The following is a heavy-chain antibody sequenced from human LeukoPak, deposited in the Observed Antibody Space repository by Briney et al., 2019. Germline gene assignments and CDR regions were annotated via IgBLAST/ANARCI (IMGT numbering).Heavy chain of an antibody. J-gene: IGHJ6*02. CDR3: AKDQGLTAPPPYGLDV. D-gene: IGHD5-18*01. CDR2: IIPVLNIT. CDR1: GGTFSSSA. V-gene: IGHV1-69*04. Sequence: SVKVSCKTSGGTFSSSAITWVRQAPGQGLKWMGRIIPVLNITTYAQKFQGRVTITADTSTSTVYMELSSLRSEETAVYYCAKDQGLTAPPPYGLDVWGQGTTVIVTS.